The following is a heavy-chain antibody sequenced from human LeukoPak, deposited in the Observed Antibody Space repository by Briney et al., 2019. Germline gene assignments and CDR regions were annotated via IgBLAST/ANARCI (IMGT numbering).Heavy chain of an antibody. CDR1: GYTFTSYD. D-gene: IGHD3-9*01. CDR2: MNPNSGNT. CDR3: ARDLNWDYDILTGYNY. V-gene: IGHV1-8*02. Sequence: ASVKVSCKASGYTFTSYDINWVRQATGQGLEWMGWMNPNSGNTGYTQKFQGRVTMTRDMSTSTVYMELSSLRSEDTAVYYCARDLNWDYDILTGYNYWGQGTLVTVSS. J-gene: IGHJ4*02.